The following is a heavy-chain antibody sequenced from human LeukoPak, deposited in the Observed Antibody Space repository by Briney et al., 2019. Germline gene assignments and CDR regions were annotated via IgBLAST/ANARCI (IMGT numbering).Heavy chain of an antibody. Sequence: PGGSLRLSCAASGFSIDDYAMHWVRQAPGKGLEWVSGINWNSVSIVYADSVKGRFTISRDNAKTSLYLQMNSLRAEDTAVYYCARDLSGVTGYTYGRGIDYWGQGTLVTVSS. V-gene: IGHV3-9*01. CDR2: INWNSVSI. J-gene: IGHJ4*02. CDR1: GFSIDDYA. D-gene: IGHD5-18*01. CDR3: ARDLSGVTGYTYGRGIDY.